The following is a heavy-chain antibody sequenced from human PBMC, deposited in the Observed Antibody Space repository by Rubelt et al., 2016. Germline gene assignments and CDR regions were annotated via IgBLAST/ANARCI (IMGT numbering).Heavy chain of an antibody. CDR2: IYYSGST. J-gene: IGHJ4*02. Sequence: QLQLQESGPGLVKPSETLSLTCPVSGGSISSSSYYWGWIRQPPGKGLEWIGSIYYSGSTYYNPSLKGRVTASLDTSKNQFSLKLSSVTAADTAVYYCARQAYYDSSGYYQGLFDYWGQGTLVTVSS. D-gene: IGHD3-22*01. V-gene: IGHV4-39*01. CDR1: GGSISSSSYY. CDR3: ARQAYYDSSGYYQGLFDY.